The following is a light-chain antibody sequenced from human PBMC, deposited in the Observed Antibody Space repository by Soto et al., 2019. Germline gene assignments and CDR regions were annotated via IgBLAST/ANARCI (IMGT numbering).Light chain of an antibody. Sequence: EIFLTQSPDTLSLSPGERATLSCRATQSVTNYIAWYQQRPGQAPRLLIYDASNRASGVPAKFSGSGSGTDFTLTISDLEPADFGLYYCQQRLNWPPNFGQGTKVVIK. CDR3: QQRLNWPPN. J-gene: IGKJ1*01. CDR1: QSVTNY. V-gene: IGKV3-11*01. CDR2: DAS.